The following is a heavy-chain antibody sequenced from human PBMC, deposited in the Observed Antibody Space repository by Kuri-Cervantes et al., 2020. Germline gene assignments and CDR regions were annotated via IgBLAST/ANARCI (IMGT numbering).Heavy chain of an antibody. Sequence: GGSLRLSCAASGFTFDDYGISWVRQAPGKGLEWVSGINWNGGSTGYADSVKGRFTISRDNAKNSLYLQMNSLRAEDTALYHCARDYFPRGYSIGYNWFDPWGQGTLVTVSS. D-gene: IGHD4-23*01. CDR2: INWNGGST. V-gene: IGHV3-20*01. CDR3: ARDYFPRGYSIGYNWFDP. CDR1: GFTFDDYG. J-gene: IGHJ5*02.